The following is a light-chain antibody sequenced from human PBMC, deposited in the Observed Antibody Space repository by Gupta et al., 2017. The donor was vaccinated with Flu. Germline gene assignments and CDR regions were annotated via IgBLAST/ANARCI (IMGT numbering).Light chain of an antibody. Sequence: QSVLTQPPSASGTPGQRVTVSCSGSSVNIGGNYVYWYQQLPGRAPKLLIYINNQRPSGVPDRFSGSKSGTSAYLAISGLRSEDEADYYCAAWDDGLSGPWVFGGGTKLTVL. J-gene: IGLJ3*02. CDR1: SVNIGGNY. CDR3: AAWDDGLSGPWV. V-gene: IGLV1-47*01. CDR2: INN.